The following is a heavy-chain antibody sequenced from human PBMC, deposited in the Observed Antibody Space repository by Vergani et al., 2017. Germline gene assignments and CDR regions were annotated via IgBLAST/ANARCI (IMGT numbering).Heavy chain of an antibody. J-gene: IGHJ4*02. CDR2: ISGNNDDV. V-gene: IGHV3-21*01. Sequence: EVDLVESGGGLAQPGGSLRLSCVASGFTFSHYSMNWVRQAPGKGLEWVSSISGNNDDVYYADSVKGRFTISRDNAKNSLYLDMSSLRAEDTAVYYCARRMSAAVHSLDYWGQGTLVTVSS. CDR3: ARRMSAAVHSLDY. D-gene: IGHD6-25*01. CDR1: GFTFSHYS.